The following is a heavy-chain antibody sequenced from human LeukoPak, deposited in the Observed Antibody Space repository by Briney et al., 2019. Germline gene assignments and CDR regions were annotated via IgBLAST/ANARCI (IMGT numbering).Heavy chain of an antibody. D-gene: IGHD6-13*01. Sequence: SETLSLTCAVYGGSFSGYYWSWIRQPPGKGLEWIGEINHSGSTNYNPSLKSRVTISVDTSKNQFSLKLSSVTAADTAVYYCATGRIAAAAPVYYFDYWGQGTLVTVSS. J-gene: IGHJ4*02. CDR3: ATGRIAAAAPVYYFDY. CDR2: INHSGST. V-gene: IGHV4-34*01. CDR1: GGSFSGYY.